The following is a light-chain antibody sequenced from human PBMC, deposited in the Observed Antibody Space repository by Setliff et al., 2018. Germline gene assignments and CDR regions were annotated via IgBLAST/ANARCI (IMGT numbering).Light chain of an antibody. CDR3: CSYARSGTYVV. Sequence: QSALTQPPSASGSPGQSLTISCTGTSRDIGAYNSVSWYQQHPGKAPKLLIYEVTKRPSGVSNRFSGSKSGNTASLTISGLQAEDEADYYCCSYARSGTYVVFGGGTKVTVL. CDR2: EVT. CDR1: SRDIGAYNS. J-gene: IGLJ2*01. V-gene: IGLV2-23*02.